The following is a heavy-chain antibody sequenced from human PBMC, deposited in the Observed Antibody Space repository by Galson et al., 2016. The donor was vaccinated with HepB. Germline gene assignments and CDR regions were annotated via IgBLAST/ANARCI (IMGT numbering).Heavy chain of an antibody. D-gene: IGHD2-15*01. V-gene: IGHV3-23*01. Sequence: SLRLSCAVSGFSFANYAMSWVRQAPGKGLQWVSAISGGRGDDTYYADSVEGRFTISRDNSKNTRYLQPYSLRAEDTALYYCAKDKALGGGSCFDYWGQGALVTVSS. CDR2: ISGGRGDDT. CDR1: GFSFANYA. J-gene: IGHJ4*02. CDR3: AKDKALGGGSCFDY.